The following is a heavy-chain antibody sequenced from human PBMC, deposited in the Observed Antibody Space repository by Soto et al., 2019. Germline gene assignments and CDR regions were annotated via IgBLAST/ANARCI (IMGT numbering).Heavy chain of an antibody. V-gene: IGHV4-31*03. D-gene: IGHD6-19*01. CDR3: AKYSSGWYFDY. Sequence: TLSLTCTVSGGSISSGGYYWSWIRQHPGKGLEWIGYIYYSGSTYYNPSLKSRVTISVDTSKNQFSLKLSSVTAADTAVYYCAKYSSGWYFDYWGQGTLVTVSS. CDR2: IYYSGST. CDR1: GGSISSGGYY. J-gene: IGHJ4*02.